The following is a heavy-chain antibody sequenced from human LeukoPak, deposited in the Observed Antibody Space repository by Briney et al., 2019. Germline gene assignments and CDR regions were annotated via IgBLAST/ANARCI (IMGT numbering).Heavy chain of an antibody. CDR2: IIPIFGTA. CDR1: GGTFSSYA. Sequence: ASVKVSCKASGGTFSSYAISWVRQAPGQGLEWMGGIIPIFGTANYAQKFQGRVTITADKSTSTAYMELSSLRSEDTAVYYCARAGYYYYYMDVWGKGTTVTISS. J-gene: IGHJ6*03. V-gene: IGHV1-69*06. CDR3: ARAGYYYYYMDV.